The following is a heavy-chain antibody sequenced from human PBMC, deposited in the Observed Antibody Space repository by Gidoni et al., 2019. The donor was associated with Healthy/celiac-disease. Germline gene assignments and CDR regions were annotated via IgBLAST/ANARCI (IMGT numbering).Heavy chain of an antibody. V-gene: IGHV1-3*01. Sequence: QVQLVQSGAEVKKPGASVKVSCKASGYTFTSYARHWVRQAPGQRLEWMGWSNAGNGNTKYSQMFQGRVTITRDPSASTAYMELSSLRSEDTAVYYCASVDYGDYCLHYWGQGTLVTVSS. CDR1: GYTFTSYA. D-gene: IGHD4-17*01. J-gene: IGHJ4*02. CDR3: ASVDYGDYCLHY. CDR2: SNAGNGNT.